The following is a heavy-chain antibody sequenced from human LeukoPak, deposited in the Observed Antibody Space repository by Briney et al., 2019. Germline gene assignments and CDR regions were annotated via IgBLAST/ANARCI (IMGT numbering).Heavy chain of an antibody. CDR2: INPNSGGT. D-gene: IGHD3-22*01. V-gene: IGHV1-2*02. CDR3: ARGRSWRSGYSYWFDP. Sequence: GASVKVSCKASGYTFTGYYMHWVRQAPGQGLEWMGWINPNSGGTNYAQKFQGRVTMTRDTSISTAYMELSSLRSEDTAVYYCARGRSWRSGYSYWFDPWGQGTLVTVSS. CDR1: GYTFTGYY. J-gene: IGHJ5*02.